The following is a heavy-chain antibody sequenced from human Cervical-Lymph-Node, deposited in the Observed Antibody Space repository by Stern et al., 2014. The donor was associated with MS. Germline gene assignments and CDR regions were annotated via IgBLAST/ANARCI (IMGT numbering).Heavy chain of an antibody. CDR3: ARRAVTTLDY. CDR2: INAGLGNT. V-gene: IGHV1-3*01. D-gene: IGHD4-17*01. Sequence: QVQLVQSGAEMKKPGASVKVSCKASGYTFTNYGIHWVRQAPGQRLEWMGWINAGLGNTKYSQKFQVRVTFTRDTSANTAYMDLSSLRSEDTAVYYCARRAVTTLDYWGQGTLVTVSS. J-gene: IGHJ4*02. CDR1: GYTFTNYG.